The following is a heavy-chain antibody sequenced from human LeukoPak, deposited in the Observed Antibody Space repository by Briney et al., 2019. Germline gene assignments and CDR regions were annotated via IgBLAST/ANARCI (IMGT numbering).Heavy chain of an antibody. CDR1: GFTFSSYT. V-gene: IGHV3-21*01. CDR2: ISSSSSYI. J-gene: IGHJ4*02. D-gene: IGHD3-9*01. Sequence: KTGGSLRLSCAASGFTFSSYTMNWVRQAPGKGLEWVSSISSSSSYIYYADSVKGRFTISRDNAKKSLYLQMNSLRAEDTAVYYCARATTYDILTGYSDYWGQGTPVTVSS. CDR3: ARATTYDILTGYSDY.